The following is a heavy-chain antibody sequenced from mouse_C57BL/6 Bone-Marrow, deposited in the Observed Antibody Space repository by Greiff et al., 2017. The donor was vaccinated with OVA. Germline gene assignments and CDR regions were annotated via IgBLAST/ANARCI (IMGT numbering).Heavy chain of an antibody. CDR1: GYTFTDYE. CDR3: TRYWDGDY. D-gene: IGHD4-1*01. Sequence: VHVKQSGAELVRPGASVTLSCKASGYTFTDYEMHWVKQTPVHGLEWIGAIDPETGGTAYNQKFKGKAILTADKSSSTAYMELRSLTSEDSAVYYCTRYWDGDYWGQGTTLTVSS. V-gene: IGHV1-15*01. J-gene: IGHJ2*01. CDR2: IDPETGGT.